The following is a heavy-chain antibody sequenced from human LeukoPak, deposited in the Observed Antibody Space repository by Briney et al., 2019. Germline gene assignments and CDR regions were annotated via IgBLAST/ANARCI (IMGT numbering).Heavy chain of an antibody. CDR2: IRYDGSNK. V-gene: IGHV3-30*02. J-gene: IGHJ6*02. Sequence: GGSLRLSCAASGFTFSSYGMHWVRQAPGKGLEWVTFIRYDGSNKYYADSVKGRFTISRDNSKNTLYLQMNSLRAEDTAVYYCARPRRVTMVRGVIHYYYYGMDVWGQGTTVTVSS. CDR1: GFTFSSYG. D-gene: IGHD3-10*01. CDR3: ARPRRVTMVRGVIHYYYYGMDV.